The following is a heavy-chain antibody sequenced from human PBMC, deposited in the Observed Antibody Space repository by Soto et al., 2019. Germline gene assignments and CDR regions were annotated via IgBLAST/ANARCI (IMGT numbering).Heavy chain of an antibody. V-gene: IGHV3-15*01. J-gene: IGHJ4*02. CDR2: IKSRSENETT. Sequence: PGGSLRRSCAASGFTFSNVWLSWVRHGPGKVLEWLGRIKSRSENETTDYASPARGRFIISRGDSKNMLYLQLNRLKSDDTGVYSCVTVLHHVNSCFDYWDRGTRVPVSS. CDR3: VTVLHHVNSCFDY. CDR1: GFTFSNVW. D-gene: IGHD3-3*01.